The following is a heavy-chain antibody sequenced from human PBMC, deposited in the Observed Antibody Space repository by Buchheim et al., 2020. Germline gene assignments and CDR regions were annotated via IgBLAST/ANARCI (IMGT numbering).Heavy chain of an antibody. V-gene: IGHV3-7*01. CDR3: ARDLALNYYYYYGMDV. J-gene: IGHJ6*02. CDR1: GFTFSSYW. Sequence: EVQLVESGGGLVQPGGSLRLSCAASGFTFSSYWMSWVRQAPGKGLEWVANIKQDGSEKYYVDSVKGRFTISRDNAKNSLYLQMNSLRAEDTAVYYCARDLALNYYYYYGMDVWGQGTT. D-gene: IGHD3-3*02. CDR2: IKQDGSEK.